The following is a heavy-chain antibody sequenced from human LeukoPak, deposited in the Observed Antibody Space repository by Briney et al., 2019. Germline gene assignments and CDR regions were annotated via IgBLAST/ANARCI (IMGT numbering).Heavy chain of an antibody. CDR3: AKDYYDSSGYYIFDY. J-gene: IGHJ4*02. D-gene: IGHD3-22*01. CDR2: ISGSGGST. V-gene: IGHV3-23*01. Sequence: PGGSLRLSCAASGFTFSSYAMRWVRQAPGKGLEWVSAISGSGGSTYYADSVKGRFTISRDNSKNTLYLQMNSLRAEDTAVYYCAKDYYDSSGYYIFDYWGQGTLVTVSS. CDR1: GFTFSSYA.